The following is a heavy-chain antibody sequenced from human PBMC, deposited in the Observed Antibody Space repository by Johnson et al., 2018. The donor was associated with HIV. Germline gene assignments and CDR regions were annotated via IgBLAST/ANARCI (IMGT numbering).Heavy chain of an antibody. CDR1: GFTFDDYG. CDR2: INWNGGST. D-gene: IGHD5-24*01. Sequence: VQLVESGGGVVRPGGSLRLSCAASGFTFDDYGMSWVRQAPGKGLEWVSGINWNGGSTGYADSVKGRFTISRDNAKNSLYLQMNSLRAEDTAVYYCARVGRGEMATAPLDAFDIWGQGTMVTVSS. CDR3: ARVGRGEMATAPLDAFDI. V-gene: IGHV3-20*04. J-gene: IGHJ3*02.